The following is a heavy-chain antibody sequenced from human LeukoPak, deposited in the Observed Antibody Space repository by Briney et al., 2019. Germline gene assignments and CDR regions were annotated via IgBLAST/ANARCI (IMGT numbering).Heavy chain of an antibody. D-gene: IGHD3-10*01. CDR2: ITSNGTTI. CDR1: GFTFTDYY. CDR3: TMVRGRYWFDP. V-gene: IGHV3-11*01. J-gene: IGHJ5*02. Sequence: GGSLRLSCAASGFTFTDYYMSWIRQAPGKGLEWVSYITSNGTTISYADSVKGRFTISRDNSKNTLYLQMNSLRAEDTAVYYCTMVRGRYWFDPWGQGTLVTVSS.